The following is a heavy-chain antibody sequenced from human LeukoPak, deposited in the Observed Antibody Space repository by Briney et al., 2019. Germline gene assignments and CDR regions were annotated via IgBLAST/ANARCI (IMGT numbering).Heavy chain of an antibody. CDR3: ARHRVVPAADNQDY. Sequence: SETLSLTCTVSGGSISSSSYYWGWIRQPPGKGLEWIGSIYYSGSTYYNPSLKSRVTISVDTPKNQFSLKLSSVTAADTAVYYCARHRVVPAADNQDYWGQGTLVTVSS. V-gene: IGHV4-39*01. D-gene: IGHD2-2*01. CDR1: GGSISSSSYY. CDR2: IYYSGST. J-gene: IGHJ4*02.